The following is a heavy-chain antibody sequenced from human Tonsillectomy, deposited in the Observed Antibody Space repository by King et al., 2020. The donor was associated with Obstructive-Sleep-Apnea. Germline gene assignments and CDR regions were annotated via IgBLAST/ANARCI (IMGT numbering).Heavy chain of an antibody. J-gene: IGHJ4*02. CDR1: GGSINNYY. V-gene: IGHV4-59*08. D-gene: IGHD5-12*01. CDR3: ARHRGVEDYGGYGDYFDY. CDR2: VYYSGNT. Sequence: QLQESGPGLVKPSETLSLTCSVSGGSINNYYWSWIRQPPGKGLEWIGYVYYSGNTNFNPSLKSRVTISAETSKIQFSLRLSFVTAADTAVYYCARHRGVEDYGGYGDYFDYWGQGTLVTVSS.